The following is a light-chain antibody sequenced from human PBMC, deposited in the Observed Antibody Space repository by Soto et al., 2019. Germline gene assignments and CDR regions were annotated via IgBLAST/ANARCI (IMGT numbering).Light chain of an antibody. CDR3: SSYTRRSTLV. V-gene: IGLV2-14*01. CDR2: EVI. Sequence: QSALTQPASVSGSPGQSITISCTATSSDVGSYNFVSWYQQHPGKAPKLMLYEVINRPSGVSNRFSGSKSGNTDALIISGVQAADEDDYYCSSYTRRSTLVFGGGTKLTVL. CDR1: SSDVGSYNF. J-gene: IGLJ2*01.